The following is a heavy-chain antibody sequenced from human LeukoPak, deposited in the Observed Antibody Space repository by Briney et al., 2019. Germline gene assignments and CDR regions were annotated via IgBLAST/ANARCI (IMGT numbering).Heavy chain of an antibody. J-gene: IGHJ6*02. CDR2: ISAYNGNT. CDR1: GYTFTSYG. D-gene: IGHD3-9*01. CDR3: ARAQYYDILTGPFYGMDV. V-gene: IGHV1-18*01. Sequence: ASVTVSCKASGYTFTSYGISWVRQAPGQGLEWMGWISAYNGNTNYAQKLQGRVTMTTDTSTSTAYMELRSLRSDDTAVYYCARAQYYDILTGPFYGMDVWGQGTTVTVSS.